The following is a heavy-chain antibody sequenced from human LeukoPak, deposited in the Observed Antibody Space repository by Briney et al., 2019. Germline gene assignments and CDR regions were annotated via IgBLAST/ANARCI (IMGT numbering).Heavy chain of an antibody. D-gene: IGHD5-24*01. Sequence: NPSGTLSLTCTVSGGSISSYYWSWIRQPPGKGLEWIGYIYYSGSTNYNPSLKSRVTISVDTSKNQFSLKLSSVTAADTAVYYCAITRDGLRDYYYYMDVWGKGTTVTVSS. CDR3: AITRDGLRDYYYYMDV. J-gene: IGHJ6*03. V-gene: IGHV4-59*08. CDR2: IYYSGST. CDR1: GGSISSYY.